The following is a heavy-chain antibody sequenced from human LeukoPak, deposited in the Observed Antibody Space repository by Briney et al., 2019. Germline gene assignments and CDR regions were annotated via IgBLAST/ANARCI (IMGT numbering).Heavy chain of an antibody. CDR3: ARAVLSYCRGGSCPYFDY. CDR2: IYHSGST. D-gene: IGHD2-15*01. Sequence: SETLSLTCTVSSGSISTSNYYWSWIRQPPGKGLEWIGYIYHSGSTNYNPSLKSRVTISVDTSKNQFSLKLSSLTAADTAVYYCARAVLSYCRGGSCPYFDYWGQGTLATVSS. J-gene: IGHJ4*01. CDR1: SGSISTSNYY. V-gene: IGHV4-61*01.